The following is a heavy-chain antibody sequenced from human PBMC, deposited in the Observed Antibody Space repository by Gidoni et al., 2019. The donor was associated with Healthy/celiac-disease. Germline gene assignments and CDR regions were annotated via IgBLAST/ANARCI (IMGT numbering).Heavy chain of an antibody. V-gene: IGHV3-23*01. CDR1: GFTFSSYA. CDR3: AKDQENYYDSSGHGY. CDR2: ISGSGGST. D-gene: IGHD3-22*01. Sequence: EVQLLESGGGLVPPGGSLRLSCAASGFTFSSYAMSWVRQAPGKGLEWVSAISGSGGSTYYADSVKGRFTISRDNSKNTLYLQMNSLRAEDTAVYYCAKDQENYYDSSGHGYWGQGTLVTVSS. J-gene: IGHJ4*02.